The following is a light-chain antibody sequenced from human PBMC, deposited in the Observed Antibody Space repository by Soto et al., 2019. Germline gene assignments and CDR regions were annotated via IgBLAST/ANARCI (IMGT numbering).Light chain of an antibody. J-gene: IGLJ1*01. CDR2: TNT. Sequence: QSVLTEPPSLSVAPGQRVTISRTGSSPNIGAGYDVHWYQRLPGTAPKLLIYTNTNRPSGVPDRFSGSKSGPSASLAITGLQVDDEADYYCQSYDITLSGYVFGAGTKVTVL. CDR1: SPNIGAGYD. CDR3: QSYDITLSGYV. V-gene: IGLV1-40*01.